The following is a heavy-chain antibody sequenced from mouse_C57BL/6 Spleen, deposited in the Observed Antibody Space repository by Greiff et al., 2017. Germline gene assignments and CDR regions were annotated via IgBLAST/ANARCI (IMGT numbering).Heavy chain of an antibody. D-gene: IGHD1-1*01. CDR3: ARSPFSYGSSYGYWYFDV. J-gene: IGHJ1*03. Sequence: EVKLVESGGGLVQPGGSLSLSCAASGFTFTDYYMSWVRQPPGKALEWLGFIRNKANGHTTEYSASVKGRFTISRDNSQSIIFLHMKALRAEDSATYYCARSPFSYGSSYGYWYFDVWGTGTTVTVSS. V-gene: IGHV7-3*01. CDR2: IRNKANGHTT. CDR1: GFTFTDYY.